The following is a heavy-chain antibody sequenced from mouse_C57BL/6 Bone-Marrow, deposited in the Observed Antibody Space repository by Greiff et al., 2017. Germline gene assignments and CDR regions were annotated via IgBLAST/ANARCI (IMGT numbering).Heavy chain of an antibody. J-gene: IGHJ1*03. CDR1: GYTFPDYE. CDR2: IDPETGGT. V-gene: IGHV1-15*01. CDR3: TRYDDGWYFDV. D-gene: IGHD2-12*01. Sequence: QVHVKQSGAELVRPGASVTLSCKASGYTFPDYEMHWVKQTPVHGLEWIGAIDPETGGTAYNQKFKGKAILTADKSSRTAYMELRSLTSEDSAVYYCTRYDDGWYFDVWGTGTTVTVSA.